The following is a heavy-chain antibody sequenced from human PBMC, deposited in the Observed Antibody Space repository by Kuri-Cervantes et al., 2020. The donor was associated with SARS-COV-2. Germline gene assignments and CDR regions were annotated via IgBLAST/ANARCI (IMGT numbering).Heavy chain of an antibody. D-gene: IGHD3-10*01. CDR3: ARSPGAYFDY. CDR2: ISYDGSNK. V-gene: IGHV3-30*04. CDR1: GFTFSSYA. Sequence: GGSLRLTCAASGFTFSSYAMHWVRQAPGKGLEWVAVISYDGSNKYYADSVKGRFTISRDNSKNTLYLQMNSLRAEDTAVYYCARSPGAYFDYWGQGTLVTVSS. J-gene: IGHJ4*02.